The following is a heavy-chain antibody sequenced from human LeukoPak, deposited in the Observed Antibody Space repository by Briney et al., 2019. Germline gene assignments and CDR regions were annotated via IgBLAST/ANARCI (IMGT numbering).Heavy chain of an antibody. CDR2: ISGSGVST. V-gene: IGHV3-23*01. CDR1: GFTFSNYA. J-gene: IGHJ5*02. Sequence: GGSLRLSCAAAGFTFSNYAMSWVRQAPAKGLEWVSTISGSGVSTYYADSVKGRFTISRDNSKNTLYLQMNSLRAEDTAVYYCAKGGSFSHFDPWGQGTLVTDSS. CDR3: AKGGSFSHFDP.